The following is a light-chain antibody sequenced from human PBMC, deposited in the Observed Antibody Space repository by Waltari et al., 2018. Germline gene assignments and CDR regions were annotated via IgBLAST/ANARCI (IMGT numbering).Light chain of an antibody. J-gene: IGLJ2*01. CDR1: NRDVGAFNF. CDR2: DVT. CDR3: SSYTRTNTLV. V-gene: IGLV2-14*03. Sequence: QSALTQPASVSGSPGQSITIPCTGTNRDVGAFNFVSWFQQHPAKAPKLLLYDVTKRPAVISNLFSGSKSGNTAPLTISGLQTEDEAEYYCSSYTRTNTLVFGGGSRLTVL.